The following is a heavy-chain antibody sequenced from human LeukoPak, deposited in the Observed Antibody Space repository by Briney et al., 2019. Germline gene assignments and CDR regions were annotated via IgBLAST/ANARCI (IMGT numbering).Heavy chain of an antibody. D-gene: IGHD5-18*01. CDR2: INPNSGGT. Sequence: GASVKVSCKASGYTFTGYYMHWVRQAPGQGLEWMGWINPNSGGTNYAQKFQGRVTMTRDTSISTAYMELSRLRSDDMAVYYCARLYSYGYYFDYWGQGTLVTVSS. V-gene: IGHV1-2*02. J-gene: IGHJ4*02. CDR1: GYTFTGYY. CDR3: ARLYSYGYYFDY.